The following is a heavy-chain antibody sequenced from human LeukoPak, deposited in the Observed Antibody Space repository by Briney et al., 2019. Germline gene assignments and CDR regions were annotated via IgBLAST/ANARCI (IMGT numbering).Heavy chain of an antibody. V-gene: IGHV4-30-4*01. CDR1: GGSISSGDYY. D-gene: IGHD3-22*01. CDR3: ARVEGTGYYDSSGSQGFDY. CDR2: IYYSGST. Sequence: PSETLSLTCTVSGGSISSGDYYWSWIRQPPGKGLEWIGYIYYSGSTYYNPSLKSRVTISVDTSKNQFSLKLSSVTAADTAVYYCARVEGTGYYDSSGSQGFDYWGQGTLVTVSS. J-gene: IGHJ4*02.